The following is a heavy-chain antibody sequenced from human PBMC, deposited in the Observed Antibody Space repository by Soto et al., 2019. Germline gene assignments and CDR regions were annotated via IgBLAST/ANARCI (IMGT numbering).Heavy chain of an antibody. V-gene: IGHV3-64*01. J-gene: IGHJ4*02. D-gene: IGHD6-19*01. Sequence: GXSLRLSCAASGFTLSSYALHWFRQAPVKGLEYVSAISSNGGSTYYANSVKGRFTISRDNSKNTLYLQMGSLRAEDMAVYYCANLAVAGTSDYWGQGTLVTVSS. CDR3: ANLAVAGTSDY. CDR1: GFTLSSYA. CDR2: ISSNGGST.